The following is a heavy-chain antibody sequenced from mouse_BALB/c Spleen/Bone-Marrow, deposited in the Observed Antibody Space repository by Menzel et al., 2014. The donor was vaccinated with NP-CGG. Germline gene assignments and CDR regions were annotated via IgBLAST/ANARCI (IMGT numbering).Heavy chain of an antibody. CDR1: GYVFSSYW. J-gene: IGHJ2*01. Sequence: LEESGAELVRPGSSVKISCKASGYVFSSYWMNWVKQRPGQGLEWIGQIYPGDGDTNYNGKFKGKATLTADKSSSTAYMQLSSLTSEDSAVYFCARKYGDYWGQGTTLTVSS. CDR2: IYPGDGDT. V-gene: IGHV1-80*01. CDR3: ARKYGDY. D-gene: IGHD2-10*02.